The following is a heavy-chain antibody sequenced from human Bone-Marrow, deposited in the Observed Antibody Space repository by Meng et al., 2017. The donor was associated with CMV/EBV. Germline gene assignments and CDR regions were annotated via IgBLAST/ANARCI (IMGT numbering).Heavy chain of an antibody. Sequence: GESLKISCTASGFTFDTSAMSWVRQAPGKGLEWVSSISGSGGNIYYADSVKGRFTISRDNSRKTLFLQADSLRAEDTALYYCAKGPEGYSGSYFGDSRVQAPLITFSS. CDR3: AKGPEGYSGSYFGDS. J-gene: IGHJ1*01. CDR1: GFTFDTSA. D-gene: IGHD1-26*01. V-gene: IGHV3-23*01. CDR2: ISGSGGNI.